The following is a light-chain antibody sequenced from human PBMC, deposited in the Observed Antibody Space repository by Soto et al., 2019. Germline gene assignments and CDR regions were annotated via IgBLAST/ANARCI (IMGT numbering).Light chain of an antibody. CDR1: QSVNNN. CDR3: QRYGSSGT. V-gene: IGKV3-20*01. CDR2: GAS. J-gene: IGKJ1*01. Sequence: EIVLTQSPAILSVSPGERATLSCRASQSVNNNVAWYQQKPGQAPRLLIYGASNRATGIPDRFSGSGSGTDFTLTISRLEPEDFAVYYCQRYGSSGTFGQGTKVDI.